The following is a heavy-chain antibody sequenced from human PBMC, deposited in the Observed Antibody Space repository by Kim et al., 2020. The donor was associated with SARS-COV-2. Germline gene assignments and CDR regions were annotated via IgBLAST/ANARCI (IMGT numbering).Heavy chain of an antibody. Sequence: KSQGRVTMTRDTSTNTGYMELSSLRSEDTAVYYCARGEGYYGSGSYHTDYWGQGTLVTVSS. D-gene: IGHD3-10*01. CDR3: ARGEGYYGSGSYHTDY. J-gene: IGHJ4*02. V-gene: IGHV1-46*01.